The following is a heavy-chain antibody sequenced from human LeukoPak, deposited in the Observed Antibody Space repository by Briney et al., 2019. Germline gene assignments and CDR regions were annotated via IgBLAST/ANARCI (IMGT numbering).Heavy chain of an antibody. CDR1: GGSISSSSYY. D-gene: IGHD1-26*01. CDR2: IYNSGST. V-gene: IGHV4-61*05. J-gene: IGHJ2*01. CDR3: ARGKEAGATRYFDL. Sequence: SETLSLTCTVSGGSISSSSYYWGWTRQPPGKGLEWIGYIYNSGSTNYNPSLKSRVTISMDTSKNQFSLKLSSVTAADTAVYYCARGKEAGATRYFDLWGRGTLVTVSS.